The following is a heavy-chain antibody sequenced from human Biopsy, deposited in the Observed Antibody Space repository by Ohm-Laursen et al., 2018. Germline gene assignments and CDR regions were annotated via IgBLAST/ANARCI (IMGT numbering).Heavy chain of an antibody. J-gene: IGHJ4*02. V-gene: IGHV1-24*01. D-gene: IGHD1-1*01. Sequence: ASVKVSCKTSGYTLTELSMHWVRQAPGKGLEWMGGFAPENGKTVYAQNFQARVSMTEDTSTDTAYMELRSLRSEDTAVYYCAADINVWNVNYWGQGTQVTVSS. CDR2: FAPENGKT. CDR3: AADINVWNVNY. CDR1: GYTLTELS.